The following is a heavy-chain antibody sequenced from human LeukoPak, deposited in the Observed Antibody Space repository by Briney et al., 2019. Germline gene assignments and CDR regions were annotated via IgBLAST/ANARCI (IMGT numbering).Heavy chain of an antibody. CDR3: ARPDSSGYYYFDY. CDR2: INPNSGGT. D-gene: IGHD3-22*01. Sequence: GASVKVSCKASGYTFTGYYMHWVRQAPGQGLEWMGRINPNSGGTNYAQKFQGRVTMTRDTSISTAYMELSRLRSDDTAVYYCARPDSSGYYYFDYWGQGTLVTVSS. J-gene: IGHJ4*02. V-gene: IGHV1-2*06. CDR1: GYTFTGYY.